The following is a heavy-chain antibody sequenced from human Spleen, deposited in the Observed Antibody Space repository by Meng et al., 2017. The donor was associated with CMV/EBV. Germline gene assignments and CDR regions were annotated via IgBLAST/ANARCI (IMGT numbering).Heavy chain of an antibody. CDR3: ARGGHSSSWYLGY. CDR2: ISYDGSTK. CDR1: GFTFSTYA. J-gene: IGHJ4*02. D-gene: IGHD6-13*01. V-gene: IGHV3-30*04. Sequence: GGSLRLSCAASGFTFSTYAMHWVRQAPGKGLEWVAVISYDGSTKYYADSVKGRFTISRDNAKDSLYLQMNILTAADTAVYYCARGGHSSSWYLGYWGQGTLVTVSS.